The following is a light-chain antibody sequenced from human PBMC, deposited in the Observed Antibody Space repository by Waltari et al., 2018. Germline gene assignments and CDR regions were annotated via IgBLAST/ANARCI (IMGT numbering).Light chain of an antibody. J-gene: IGLJ3*02. CDR3: SSFTSSSTWV. Sequence: QSALTQPASVSGFPGQSITISCTGTTSDLGGYNYVSWYQQHPGKAPKLMIYDVSSRPSGVSNRFSGSKSGNTASLTISGLQAEDEADYYCSSFTSSSTWVFGGGTKLTVL. CDR1: TSDLGGYNY. CDR2: DVS. V-gene: IGLV2-14*01.